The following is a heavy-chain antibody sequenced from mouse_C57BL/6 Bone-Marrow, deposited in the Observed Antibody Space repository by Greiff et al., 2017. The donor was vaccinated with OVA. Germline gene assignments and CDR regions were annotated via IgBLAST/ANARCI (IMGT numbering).Heavy chain of an antibody. Sequence: QVQLQQPGAELVRPGTSVKLSCKASGYTFTSYWMHWVKQRPGQGLEWIGVIDPSASSTNYNQKFKGKATLTVDTSSSTAYMQLSSLTSEDSAVYYCAKEDYVWFAYWGQGTLVTVSA. J-gene: IGHJ3*01. CDR2: IDPSASST. CDR1: GYTFTSYW. CDR3: AKEDYVWFAY. D-gene: IGHD1-1*01. V-gene: IGHV1-59*01.